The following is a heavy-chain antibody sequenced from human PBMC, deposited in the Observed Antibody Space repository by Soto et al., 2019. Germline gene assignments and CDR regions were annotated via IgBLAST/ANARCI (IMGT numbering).Heavy chain of an antibody. D-gene: IGHD3-10*01. V-gene: IGHV3-74*01. CDR2: INSDGSST. Sequence: GGSLRLSCAASGFTFSSYWMRWVRQAPGKGLVWVSRINSDGSSTSYADSVKGRFTISRDNAKNTLYLQMNSLRAEDTAVYYCARGFGSRNFDYWGQGTLVTVSS. J-gene: IGHJ4*02. CDR1: GFTFSSYW. CDR3: ARGFGSRNFDY.